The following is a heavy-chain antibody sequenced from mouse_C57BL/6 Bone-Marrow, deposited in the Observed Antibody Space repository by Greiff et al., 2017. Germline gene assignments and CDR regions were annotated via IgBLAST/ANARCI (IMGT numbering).Heavy chain of an antibody. J-gene: IGHJ1*03. CDR3: AKAQYYGSSPYWYCDV. D-gene: IGHD1-1*01. CDR2: ISYDGSN. V-gene: IGHV3-6*01. Sequence: EVQLVESGPGLVKPSQSLSLTCSVTGYSITSGYYWNWIRQFPGNKLEWMGYISYDGSNNYNPSLKNRISITRDTSKNQFFLKLNSVTTEDTATYYCAKAQYYGSSPYWYCDVWGTGTTVTVSS. CDR1: GYSITSGYY.